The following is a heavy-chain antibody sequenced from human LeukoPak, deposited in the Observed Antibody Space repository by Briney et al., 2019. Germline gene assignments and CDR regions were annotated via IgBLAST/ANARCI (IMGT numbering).Heavy chain of an antibody. V-gene: IGHV4-30-4*08. Sequence: SQTLSLTCTVSGASISSADYYWSWIRQPPGKGLEWFGFVSYSGGHYYNPSLKTPLTISVGAPCNHFSLTLNSGTAADTAVYYYARGVFRFLEAKDVWGKGTTVTVSS. CDR2: VSYSGGH. D-gene: IGHD3-3*01. CDR1: GASISSADYY. CDR3: ARGVFRFLEAKDV. J-gene: IGHJ6*04.